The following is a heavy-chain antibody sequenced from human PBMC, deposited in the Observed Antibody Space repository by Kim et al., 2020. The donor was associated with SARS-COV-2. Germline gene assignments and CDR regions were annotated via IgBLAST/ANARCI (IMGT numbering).Heavy chain of an antibody. Sequence: GGSLRLSCAASGFTFDDYAMHWVRQAPGKGLEWVSGISWNSGSIGYADSVKGRFTISRDNAKNSLYLQMNSLRAEDTALYYCAKDSGGSVSYYNYWGQGTLVTVSS. D-gene: IGHD3-10*01. V-gene: IGHV3-9*01. J-gene: IGHJ4*02. CDR2: ISWNSGSI. CDR1: GFTFDDYA. CDR3: AKDSGGSVSYYNY.